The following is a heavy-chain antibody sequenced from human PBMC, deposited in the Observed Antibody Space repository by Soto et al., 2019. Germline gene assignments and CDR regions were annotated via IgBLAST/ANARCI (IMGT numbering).Heavy chain of an antibody. D-gene: IGHD4-17*01. CDR3: AKDVATVTTRQDY. V-gene: IGHV3-23*01. J-gene: IGHJ4*02. CDR1: GFTFSSYA. CDR2: ISGRDGST. Sequence: EVQLLESGGGLVQPGGSLRLSCAASGFTFSSYAMSWVRQAPGKGLEWVSVISGRDGSTYYADSVKGRFTISRDNSQNTLHLQMNSLRAEDTAVYYCAKDVATVTTRQDYWGQGTLVTVSS.